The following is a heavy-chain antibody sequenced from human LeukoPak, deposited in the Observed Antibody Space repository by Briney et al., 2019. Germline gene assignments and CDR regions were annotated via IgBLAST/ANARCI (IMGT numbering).Heavy chain of an antibody. Sequence: NSSETLSLTCTVSGGSISSSSYYWGWIRQPPGKGLEWIGSIYYSGCTNYNPSLKSRATISADTSKNQVSLKLNSVTAADTAVYYCARRGEQYCGTTTCPNPGIEYWGQGTLVTVSS. D-gene: IGHD2-21*01. CDR3: ARRGEQYCGTTTCPNPGIEY. V-gene: IGHV4-39*01. CDR1: GGSISSSSYY. J-gene: IGHJ4*02. CDR2: IYYSGCT.